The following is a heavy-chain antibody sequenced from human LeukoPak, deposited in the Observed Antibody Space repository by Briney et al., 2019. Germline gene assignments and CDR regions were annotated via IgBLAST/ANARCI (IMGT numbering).Heavy chain of an antibody. D-gene: IGHD3-22*01. V-gene: IGHV4-4*07. CDR1: GGSIISNY. Sequence: SETLSLTCTVSGGSIISNYWSWIRQSAGTGMEWIGRIYGSGITDYNPSLKSRVTMSLDTSRKQFSLRLTSVTAADTAVYYCARLKFYDSTGYSPGYYMDVWGKGTTVSVFS. CDR3: ARLKFYDSTGYSPGYYMDV. J-gene: IGHJ6*03. CDR2: IYGSGIT.